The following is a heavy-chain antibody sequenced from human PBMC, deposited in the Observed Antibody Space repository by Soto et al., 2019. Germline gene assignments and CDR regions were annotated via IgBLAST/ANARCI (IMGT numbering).Heavy chain of an antibody. D-gene: IGHD3-22*01. V-gene: IGHV5-10-1*01. CDR3: ARQIYDSDTGPNFQYYFDS. CDR1: GYSFAGYW. CDR2: IDPSDSQT. Sequence: GESLKISCKGSGYSFAGYWITWVRQKPGKGLEWMGRIDPSDSQTYYSPSFRGHVTISVTKSITTVFLQWSSLRASDTAMYYCARQIYDSDTGPNFQYYFDSWGQGTPVTVTS. J-gene: IGHJ4*02.